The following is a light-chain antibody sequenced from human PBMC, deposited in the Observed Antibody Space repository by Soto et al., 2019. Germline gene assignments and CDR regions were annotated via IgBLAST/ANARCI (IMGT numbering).Light chain of an antibody. V-gene: IGLV1-40*01. CDR1: TSNIGADYD. Sequence: SVLTQPPSVSGAPGQRVSISCTGSTSNIGADYDVHWYRQLPGTAPQLLIYANMNRPSGIPDRFSGSKSGTSATLGITGFQTGDEADYYCGSWDSSLSAYVFGTGTKVTVL. J-gene: IGLJ1*01. CDR2: ANM. CDR3: GSWDSSLSAYV.